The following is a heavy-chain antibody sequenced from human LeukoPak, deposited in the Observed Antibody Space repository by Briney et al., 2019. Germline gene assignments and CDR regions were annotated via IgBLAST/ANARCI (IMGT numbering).Heavy chain of an antibody. J-gene: IGHJ3*02. CDR3: ARGKWDLLVSAFNI. CDR1: GYTFSNYV. Sequence: ASVKVSCKSSGYTFSNYVIAWARQAPGQGLEWMGWISPYNGNTKYSQKFQVRVTMTTDPSQSTAYTELRGLRPDDTAVYYCARGKWDLLVSAFNIWGQGTVVSVSS. CDR2: ISPYNGNT. D-gene: IGHD1-26*01. V-gene: IGHV1-18*01.